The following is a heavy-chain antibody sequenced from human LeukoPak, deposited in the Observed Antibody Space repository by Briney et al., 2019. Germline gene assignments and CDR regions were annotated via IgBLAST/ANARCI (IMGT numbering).Heavy chain of an antibody. V-gene: IGHV3-23*01. J-gene: IGHJ4*02. Sequence: GGSLRLSCAASGFTFSTYTMYWVRQAPGKGLEWVSAISGSGGSTYYADSVKGRFTISRDNSKNTLYLQMNSLRAEDTAVYYCAKGLGGITIFGVVQPPYYFDFWGQGTLVTVSS. D-gene: IGHD3-3*01. CDR2: ISGSGGST. CDR3: AKGLGGITIFGVVQPPYYFDF. CDR1: GFTFSTYT.